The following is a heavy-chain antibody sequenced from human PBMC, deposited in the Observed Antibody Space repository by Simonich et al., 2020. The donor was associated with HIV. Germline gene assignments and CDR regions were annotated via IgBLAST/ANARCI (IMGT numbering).Heavy chain of an antibody. CDR1: GFTFSRYG. CDR2: IWYDGSNK. Sequence: VQLVESGGDLVQPGGSLRLSCAASGFTFSRYGMHWVRQAPGKGLEWVAVIWYDGSNKYYADSVKGRFTISRDNSKNTLYLQMNSLRAEDTAVYYCASGSSKEEYYYGMDVWGQGTTVTVSS. D-gene: IGHD1-26*01. CDR3: ASGSSKEEYYYGMDV. V-gene: IGHV3-33*01. J-gene: IGHJ6*02.